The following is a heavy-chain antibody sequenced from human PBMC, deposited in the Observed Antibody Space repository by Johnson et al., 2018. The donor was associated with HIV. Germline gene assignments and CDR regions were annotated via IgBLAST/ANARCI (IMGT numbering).Heavy chain of an antibody. CDR1: GFTLSTYR. Sequence: VQLVESGGGLVQPGGSLRLSCAASGFTLSTYRMSWVRQAPGKGLEWVDNIKQDGSEKYYVDSVKGRFTISRDNAKNSLYLQMNSLRAGDTALYYCARAVCRGGRCYSHDAFDIWGQGTMVTVSS. D-gene: IGHD2-15*01. CDR3: ARAVCRGGRCYSHDAFDI. CDR2: IKQDGSEK. J-gene: IGHJ3*02. V-gene: IGHV3-7*01.